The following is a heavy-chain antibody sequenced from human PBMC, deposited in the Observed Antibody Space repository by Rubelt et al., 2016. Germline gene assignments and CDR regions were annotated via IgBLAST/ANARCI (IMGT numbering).Heavy chain of an antibody. CDR1: GFTFSSYA. Sequence: VQLVESGGGVDQPGRSLRLSCAASGFTFSSYAMHWVRQAPGKGLEWVAVISYDGSNKYYADSVKGRFTISRDNSKNTLYLQMNSLRAEDTAVYYCARGIRAILYYGMDVWGQGTTVTVSS. J-gene: IGHJ6*02. D-gene: IGHD3-3*02. CDR3: ARGIRAILYYGMDV. V-gene: IGHV3-30*04. CDR2: ISYDGSNK.